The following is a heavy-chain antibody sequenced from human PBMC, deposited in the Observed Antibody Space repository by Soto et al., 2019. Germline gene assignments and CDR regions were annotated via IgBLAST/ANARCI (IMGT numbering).Heavy chain of an antibody. CDR1: GYTFTSYG. J-gene: IGHJ4*02. Sequence: ASVKVSCKASGYTFTSYGISWVRQAPGQGLEWMGWISAYNGNTNYAQKLQGRVTMTTDTSTSTAYMELRSLRSDDTAVYYCARVADYYDSSGYYGPDYWGKGALATVSS. V-gene: IGHV1-18*01. CDR3: ARVADYYDSSGYYGPDY. D-gene: IGHD3-22*01. CDR2: ISAYNGNT.